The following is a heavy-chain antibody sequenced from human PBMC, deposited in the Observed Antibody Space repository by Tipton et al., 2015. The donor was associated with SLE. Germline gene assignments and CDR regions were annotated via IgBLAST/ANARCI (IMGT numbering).Heavy chain of an antibody. Sequence: TLSLTCTVSGASVSSHYWNWIRQTPGKGLEWIGYIHYNRDTNYHPSRKSRVTISVDTPKNQLSLKLTSVTVADTAVYYCARGSVVADDFWGQGTLVTVSS. D-gene: IGHD2-15*01. V-gene: IGHV4-59*02. CDR3: ARGSVVADDF. CDR1: GASVSSHY. CDR2: IHYNRDT. J-gene: IGHJ4*02.